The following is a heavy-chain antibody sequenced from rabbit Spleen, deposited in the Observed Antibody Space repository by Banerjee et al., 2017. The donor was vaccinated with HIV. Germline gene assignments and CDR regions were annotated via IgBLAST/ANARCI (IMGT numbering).Heavy chain of an antibody. CDR2: IDTGSRDFS. J-gene: IGHJ6*01. V-gene: IGHV1S45*01. CDR1: GVSLNDKDV. D-gene: IGHD8-1*01. CDR3: ARDTGSSFSTYGMDL. Sequence: EQLEESGGGLVKPEGSLTLTCKASGVSLNDKDVMCWVRQAPGKGLEWIACIDTGSRDFSYYASWAKGRFTISKTSSTTVTLQMTSLTVADTATYFCARDTGSSFSTYGMDLWGPGTLVTVS.